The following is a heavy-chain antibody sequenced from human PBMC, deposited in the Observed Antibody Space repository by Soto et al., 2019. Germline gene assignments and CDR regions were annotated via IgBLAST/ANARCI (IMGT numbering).Heavy chain of an antibody. CDR3: ARGTAGPRGAFDI. Sequence: SETLSLTCTVSGGSISSYYWSWIRQPPGKGLEWIGYIYYSGSTNYNPSLKSRVTISVDTSKNQFSLKLSSVTAADTAVYYCARGTAGPRGAFDIWGQGTMVTVSS. V-gene: IGHV4-59*01. CDR1: GGSISSYY. D-gene: IGHD2-21*02. J-gene: IGHJ3*02. CDR2: IYYSGST.